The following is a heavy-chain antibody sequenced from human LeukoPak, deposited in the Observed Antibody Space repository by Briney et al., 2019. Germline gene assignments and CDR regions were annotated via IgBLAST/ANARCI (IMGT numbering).Heavy chain of an antibody. CDR3: ARHETITQWGAFDI. V-gene: IGHV4-39*01. Sequence: PSETLSLTCAVYGGSFSGYYWGWIRQPPGKGLEWIGSIYYSGSTYYNPSLKSRVTISVDTSKNQFSLKLSSVTAADTAVYYCARHETITQWGAFDIWGQGTMVTVSS. CDR1: GGSFSGYY. D-gene: IGHD3-10*01. CDR2: IYYSGST. J-gene: IGHJ3*02.